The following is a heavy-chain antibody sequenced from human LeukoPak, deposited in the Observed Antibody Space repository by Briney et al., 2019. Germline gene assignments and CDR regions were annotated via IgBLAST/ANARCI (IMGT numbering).Heavy chain of an antibody. Sequence: SETLSLTCAVYGGSFSGYYWSWIRQPPGKGLEWIGEINRSGSTNYNPSLKSRVTISVDTSKNQFSLKLSSVTAADTAVYYCARGYCTNGVCYPFGDYCYMDVWGKGTTVTVSS. CDR2: INRSGST. V-gene: IGHV4-34*01. D-gene: IGHD2-8*01. J-gene: IGHJ6*03. CDR1: GGSFSGYY. CDR3: ARGYCTNGVCYPFGDYCYMDV.